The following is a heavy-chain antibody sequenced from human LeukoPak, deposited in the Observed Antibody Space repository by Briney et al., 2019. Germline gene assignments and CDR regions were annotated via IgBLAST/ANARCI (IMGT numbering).Heavy chain of an antibody. CDR1: GGSISSGGYY. D-gene: IGHD3-22*01. CDR3: ARGGSSGYYYFDY. J-gene: IGHJ4*02. V-gene: IGHV4-31*03. Sequence: SSETLSLTCTVSGGSISSGGYYWSWIRQHPGQGLEWIGYIYYSGSTYYNPSLKSRVTISVDTSKNQFSLKLSSVTAADTAVYYCARGGSSGYYYFDYWGQGTLVTVSS. CDR2: IYYSGST.